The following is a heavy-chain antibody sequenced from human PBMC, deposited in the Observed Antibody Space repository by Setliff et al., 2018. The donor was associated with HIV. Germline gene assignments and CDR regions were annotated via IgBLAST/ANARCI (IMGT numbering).Heavy chain of an antibody. CDR3: ARDVAVASFFNY. V-gene: IGHV3-7*05. CDR1: GFSISDFW. D-gene: IGHD6-19*01. Sequence: GESLKISCAASGFSISDFWMSWVRQAPGKGLEWVANIKEDGGEQYYMDSVKGRFTISRDNAKNSLYLQMSSLRAEDTAVYYCARDVAVASFFNYWGQGTLVTVSS. CDR2: IKEDGGEQ. J-gene: IGHJ4*02.